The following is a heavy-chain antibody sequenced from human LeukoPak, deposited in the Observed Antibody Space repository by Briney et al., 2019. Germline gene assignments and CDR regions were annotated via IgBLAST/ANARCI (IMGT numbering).Heavy chain of an antibody. CDR1: GFNFRIYG. CDR2: IQYDGSTK. D-gene: IGHD2-8*01. CDR3: AKVPRMAYYYYMDV. Sequence: GGSLRLSCAASGFNFRIYGMHWVRHTPGKGLECVAFIQYDGSTKVYADSVKGRVTISRDNSKNTVHLQMNSLKAEDTAVYYCAKVPRMAYYYYMDVWGKGTTVTVSS. J-gene: IGHJ6*03. V-gene: IGHV3-30*02.